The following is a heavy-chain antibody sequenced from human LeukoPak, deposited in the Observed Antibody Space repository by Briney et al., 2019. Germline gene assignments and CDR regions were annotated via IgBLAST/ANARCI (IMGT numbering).Heavy chain of an antibody. J-gene: IGHJ4*02. V-gene: IGHV1-18*01. CDR1: GYTFINYG. CDR2: ISPYNGNT. D-gene: IGHD3-3*01. Sequence: ASVTVSCKASGYTFINYGISWVRQAPGQGLEWMAWISPYNGNTNYALKFQGRVTLTTDTSTSTGYMELRSLRSDDTAVYFCARDIFVLSGYVSDYWAQGTLVTVSS. CDR3: ARDIFVLSGYVSDY.